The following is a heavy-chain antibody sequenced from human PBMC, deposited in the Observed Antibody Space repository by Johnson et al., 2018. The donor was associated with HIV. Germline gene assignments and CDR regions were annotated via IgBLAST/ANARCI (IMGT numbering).Heavy chain of an antibody. V-gene: IGHV3-30*04. Sequence: QVQLVESGGDLVERGGSLRLSCEASGFTFSSYAMHWVRQAPGKGLEWVAVISYDGSNKFYADSVKGRFTISRDNSKNTLYLQMNSLRAEGTAVYYCAKESMGAFDIWGQGTMVTVSS. D-gene: IGHD2-8*01. CDR1: GFTFSSYA. CDR2: ISYDGSNK. CDR3: AKESMGAFDI. J-gene: IGHJ3*02.